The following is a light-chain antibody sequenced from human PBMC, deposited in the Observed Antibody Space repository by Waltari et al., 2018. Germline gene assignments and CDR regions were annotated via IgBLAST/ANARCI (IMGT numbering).Light chain of an antibody. CDR3: CSYAGSYTLV. V-gene: IGLV2-11*01. J-gene: IGLJ2*01. Sequence: QSALTQPRSVSGSPGQSVTISCPVTSSDVGGYNYVSWYQQHPGKAPKLMIYDVSKRPSGVPDRFSGSKSGNTASLTISGLQAEDEADYYCCSYAGSYTLVFGGGTKLTVL. CDR1: SSDVGGYNY. CDR2: DVS.